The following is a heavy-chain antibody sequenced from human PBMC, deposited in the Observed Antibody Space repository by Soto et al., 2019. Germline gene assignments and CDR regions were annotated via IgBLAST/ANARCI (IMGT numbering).Heavy chain of an antibody. CDR2: ISYDGIDE. J-gene: IGHJ4*02. CDR3: AKDLRDMATNTPDY. D-gene: IGHD5-12*01. V-gene: IGHV3-30*18. CDR1: GFTFTSFG. Sequence: QVHLVESGGGVVQPGRSLRLSCAASGFTFTSFGIHWVRQAPGKGLEWVAVISYDGIDENYADSVKGRFSISRDKSKNTVYLQMNSLRGEDKAVYYCAKDLRDMATNTPDYWGQGTLVTVSS.